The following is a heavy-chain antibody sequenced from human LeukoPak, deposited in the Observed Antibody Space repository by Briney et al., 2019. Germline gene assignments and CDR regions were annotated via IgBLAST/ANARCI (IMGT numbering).Heavy chain of an antibody. CDR1: GGFFSCYY. V-gene: IGHV4-34*01. CDR3: ARSCSSTSCYLSPIGDAFDI. D-gene: IGHD2-2*01. J-gene: IGHJ3*02. Sequence: AEPLSLTCGVYGGFFSCYYWRWIRQPPEKGLEWIGEINHSGSTNYNPSLKSRVTISVDTSKNQFSLKLSSVTAADTAVYYCARSCSSTSCYLSPIGDAFDIWGQGTMVTVSS. CDR2: INHSGST.